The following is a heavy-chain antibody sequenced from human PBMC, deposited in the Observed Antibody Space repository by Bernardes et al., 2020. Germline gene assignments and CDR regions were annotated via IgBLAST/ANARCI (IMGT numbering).Heavy chain of an antibody. V-gene: IGHV2-5*02. CDR3: AHDHDYGDYNWFDP. CDR1: GFSLSTSGVG. J-gene: IGHJ5*02. D-gene: IGHD4-17*01. Sequence: LTLVKPTQTLTLTCTFSGFSLSTSGVGVGWIRQPPGKALEWLAPIYWDDDKRYSPYLKSRLTITKDTSKNQVVLTMTNMDPVDTATDYCAHDHDYGDYNWFDPWGQGTLVTVSS. CDR2: IYWDDDK.